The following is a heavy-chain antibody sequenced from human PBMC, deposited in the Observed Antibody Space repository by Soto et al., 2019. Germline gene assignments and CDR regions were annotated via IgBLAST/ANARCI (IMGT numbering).Heavy chain of an antibody. V-gene: IGHV3-74*01. Sequence: GGSLRLSCAASGFTFSTYWMHWVRQAPGKGLVWVSRINSDGSSTSYADSVKGRFTISRDNAKNTLYLQMNSLRAEDTAMYYCARVRCSGGSCRDAYDIWGQGRMVTVSS. CDR2: INSDGSST. D-gene: IGHD2-15*01. CDR1: GFTFSTYW. J-gene: IGHJ3*02. CDR3: ARVRCSGGSCRDAYDI.